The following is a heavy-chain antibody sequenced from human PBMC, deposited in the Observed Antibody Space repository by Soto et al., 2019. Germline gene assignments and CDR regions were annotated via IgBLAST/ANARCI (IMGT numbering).Heavy chain of an antibody. V-gene: IGHV4-61*01. CDR1: GGSVSSSPYH. J-gene: IGHJ4*02. CDR2: ISYSGIA. D-gene: IGHD2-15*01. Sequence: QVQLQESGPGLVKTSETLSLTCTVSGGSVSSSPYHWNWVRRPPGKGLEWIGHISYSGIASYNPSLRGRVTMSTDTSKNQFSLRLTSVTAADTAVYYCLRSQGGYWGQGTLVTVSS. CDR3: LRSQGGY.